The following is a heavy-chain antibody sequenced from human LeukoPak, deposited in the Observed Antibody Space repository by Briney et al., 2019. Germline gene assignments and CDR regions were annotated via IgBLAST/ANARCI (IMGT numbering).Heavy chain of an antibody. CDR1: GGSINNYY. V-gene: IGHV4-59*08. CDR2: IFYSGST. CDR3: ARVTGYSSGVFDY. D-gene: IGHD6-19*01. Sequence: PSETLSLTCSVSGGSINNYYWSWIRQPPGKGLEWIGYIFYSGSTNYNPSLKSRVTISVDTSRNQFSLKLSSVTAADTAVYYCARVTGYSSGVFDYWGQGTLITVSS. J-gene: IGHJ4*02.